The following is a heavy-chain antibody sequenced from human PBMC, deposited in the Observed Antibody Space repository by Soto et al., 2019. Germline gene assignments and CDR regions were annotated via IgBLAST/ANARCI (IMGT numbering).Heavy chain of an antibody. Sequence: SETLSLTCTVSGGSVNSGSYYWSWIRQPPGKGLEWIGYIYYSGSTYYNPSLKRRVTISVDTSKNQFSLKLSSVTAADTAVYYCARGGLTGVRFLEWLGYMDVWGKGTTVTVSS. CDR3: ARGGLTGVRFLEWLGYMDV. CDR2: IYYSGST. D-gene: IGHD3-3*01. CDR1: GGSVNSGSYY. V-gene: IGHV4-31*03. J-gene: IGHJ6*03.